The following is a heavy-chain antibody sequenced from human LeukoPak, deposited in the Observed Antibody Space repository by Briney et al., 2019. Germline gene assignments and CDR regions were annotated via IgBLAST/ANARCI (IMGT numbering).Heavy chain of an antibody. CDR1: GFTFSSYA. Sequence: GGSLRLSCAASGFTFSSYAMHWVRQAPGKGLEWVAVISYDGSNKYYADSVKSRFTISRDNSKNTLYLQMNSLRAEDTAVYYCARKRRAIYDSSGYSDYWGQGTLVTVSS. CDR2: ISYDGSNK. J-gene: IGHJ4*02. CDR3: ARKRRAIYDSSGYSDY. V-gene: IGHV3-30-3*01. D-gene: IGHD3-22*01.